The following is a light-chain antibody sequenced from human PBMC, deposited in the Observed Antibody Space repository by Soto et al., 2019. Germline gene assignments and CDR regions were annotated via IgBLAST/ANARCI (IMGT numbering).Light chain of an antibody. V-gene: IGKV3-11*01. Sequence: EIVLTQSPATLSLSPGERATLSCRASQSVSSYLAWYQQKPGQAPRLLIYDASNRATGIPARFSGSGSGTDFTLTISRLEPEDFAMYYCQQYDTSPRGTCGQGTKVDIK. CDR2: DAS. J-gene: IGKJ1*01. CDR3: QQYDTSPRGT. CDR1: QSVSSY.